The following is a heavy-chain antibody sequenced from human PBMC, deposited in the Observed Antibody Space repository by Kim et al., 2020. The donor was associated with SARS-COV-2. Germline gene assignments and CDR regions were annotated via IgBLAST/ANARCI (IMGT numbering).Heavy chain of an antibody. CDR1: GGSFSGYY. Sequence: SETLSLTCAVYGGSFSGYYWSWIRQPPGKGLEWIGEINHSGSTNYNPSLKSRVTISVDTSKNQFSLKLSSVTAADTAVYYCARGFKSDYGIAVIDYWGQGTLVTVSS. J-gene: IGHJ4*02. CDR2: INHSGST. V-gene: IGHV4-34*01. CDR3: ARGFKSDYGIAVIDY. D-gene: IGHD4-17*01.